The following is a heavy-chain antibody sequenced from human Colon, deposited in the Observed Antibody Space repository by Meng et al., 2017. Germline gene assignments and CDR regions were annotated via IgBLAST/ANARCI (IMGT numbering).Heavy chain of an antibody. D-gene: IGHD3-10*01. J-gene: IGHJ6*02. V-gene: IGHV1-46*01. CDR2: SNPSGGGT. CDR1: AYTFTNYY. Sequence: ASVKVSCKSSAYTFTNYYVHWVRQAPGQGLEWLGVSNPSGGGTNYAQKVQGRVTMTRDTSTNTVNMELRSRRSEDTAVYYCAWGSGSYPPSYYYGMDVWGQGTTVTVSS. CDR3: AWGSGSYPPSYYYGMDV.